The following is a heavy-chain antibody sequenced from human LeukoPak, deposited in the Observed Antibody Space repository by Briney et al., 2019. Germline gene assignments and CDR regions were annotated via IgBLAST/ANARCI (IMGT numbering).Heavy chain of an antibody. V-gene: IGHV3-9*01. CDR2: ISWNSGSI. CDR3: ARGPYSYGLNWLDP. D-gene: IGHD5-18*01. J-gene: IGHJ5*02. Sequence: PGGSLRLSCAASGFIFDDYAMHWVRQAPGKGLEWVSGISWNSGSIGYADSVKGRFTISRDNAKNSLYLQMNSLRAEDTAVYYCARGPYSYGLNWLDPWGQGTLVTVSS. CDR1: GFIFDDYA.